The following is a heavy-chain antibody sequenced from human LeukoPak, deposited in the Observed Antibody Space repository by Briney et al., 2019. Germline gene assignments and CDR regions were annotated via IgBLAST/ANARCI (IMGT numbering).Heavy chain of an antibody. CDR3: ARASPVVTAFSHWYFDL. V-gene: IGHV3-21*01. CDR2: ISSSSSYI. Sequence: QTGGSLRLSCAASGFTFSSYSMNWVRQAPGKGLEWVSSISSSSSYIYYADSVKGRFTISRDNAKNSLYLQMNSLRAEDTAVYYCARASPVVTAFSHWYFDLWGRGTLVTVSS. D-gene: IGHD2-21*02. J-gene: IGHJ2*01. CDR1: GFTFSSYS.